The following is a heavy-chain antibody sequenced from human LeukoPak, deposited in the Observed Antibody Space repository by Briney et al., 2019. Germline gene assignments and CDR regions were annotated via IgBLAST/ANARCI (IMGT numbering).Heavy chain of an antibody. V-gene: IGHV3-11*01. Sequence: GGSLRLSCAASRFTFSDYYMSWVRQAPGKGLEWISNIAGSGETIYYADSVKGRFTISRDNANNLLFLQMNSLRAEDTAVYYCARDRRPSEYLGLHVWGQGTTVIVFS. J-gene: IGHJ6*02. CDR2: IAGSGETI. D-gene: IGHD2-2*01. CDR3: ARDRRPSEYLGLHV. CDR1: RFTFSDYY.